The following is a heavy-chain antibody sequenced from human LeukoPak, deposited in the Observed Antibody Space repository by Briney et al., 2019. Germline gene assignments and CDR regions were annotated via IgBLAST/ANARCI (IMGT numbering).Heavy chain of an antibody. D-gene: IGHD5-18*01. V-gene: IGHV4-34*01. CDR1: GVSFSGYY. Sequence: SETLSLTCAVYGVSFSGYYWSWVRQPPGKGLEWIGEINHSGSTNYNPSLKSRVTISVDTSKNQFSLKLSSVTAADTAVCYCARRTPGYSYGTGFDYWAEGTLVTVSS. CDR2: INHSGST. J-gene: IGHJ4*02. CDR3: ARRTPGYSYGTGFDY.